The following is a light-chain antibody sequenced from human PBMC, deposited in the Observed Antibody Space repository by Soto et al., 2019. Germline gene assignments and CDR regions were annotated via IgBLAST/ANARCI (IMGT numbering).Light chain of an antibody. J-gene: IGKJ3*01. Sequence: DLQMTQSPSSMSASVGDRVTITCRASQGISNYLAGFHQKPVKAPKSRIYAAYSVHRGVPSKFSASGSRTDFTLTICSPRPEDSATYYCQQYNSYPFTLGPGNKVDI. CDR3: QQYNSYPFT. V-gene: IGKV1-16*02. CDR2: AAY. CDR1: QGISNY.